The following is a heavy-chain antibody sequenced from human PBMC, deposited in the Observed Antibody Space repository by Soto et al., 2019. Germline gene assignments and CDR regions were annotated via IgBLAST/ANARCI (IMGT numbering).Heavy chain of an antibody. D-gene: IGHD2-15*01. V-gene: IGHV3-30*04. Sequence: GGSLRLSCAASGFTFSSYAMHWVRQAPGKGLEWVAVISYDGRNKYYADSVKGRFTISRDNSKNTLYLEMNSLRVEDTAVYHCVRDTAYCSGGTCYPSHDMDVWGQGTTVTVSS. CDR1: GFTFSSYA. CDR2: ISYDGRNK. CDR3: VRDTAYCSGGTCYPSHDMDV. J-gene: IGHJ6*02.